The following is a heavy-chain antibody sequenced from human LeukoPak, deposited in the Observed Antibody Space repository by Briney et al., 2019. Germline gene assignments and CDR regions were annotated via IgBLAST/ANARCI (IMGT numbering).Heavy chain of an antibody. D-gene: IGHD4-23*01. J-gene: IGHJ4*02. CDR2: IWYDGSNK. CDR3: ATDYGGNSGPDY. V-gene: IGHV3-33*08. Sequence: GGSLRLSCEASGFTFSSYAMHWVRQAPGKGLEWVAVIWYDGSNKYYADFVKGRFTISRDNSKNTLYLQMNSLRAEDTAVYYCATDYGGNSGPDYWGQGTLVTVSS. CDR1: GFTFSSYA.